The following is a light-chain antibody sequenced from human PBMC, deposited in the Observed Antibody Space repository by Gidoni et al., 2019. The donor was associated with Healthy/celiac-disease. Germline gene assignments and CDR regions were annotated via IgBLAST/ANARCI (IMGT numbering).Light chain of an antibody. CDR2: AAS. CDR3: QPLNSYPRT. CDR1: QGISSY. V-gene: IGKV1-9*01. Sequence: DIQLTQSPSFLSASVGDRVTITCRASQGISSYLAWFHQKPGKAPKLLIYAASTLQSGVPSRFTGSGSGTKFTLTISSLQPEDFATYYCQPLNSYPRTFGQGTKLEIK. J-gene: IGKJ2*01.